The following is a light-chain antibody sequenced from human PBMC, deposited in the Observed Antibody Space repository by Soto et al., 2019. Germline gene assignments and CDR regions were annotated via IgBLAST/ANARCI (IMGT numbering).Light chain of an antibody. CDR3: QQYDKFPSLT. V-gene: IGKV3-15*01. CDR1: QSVSSN. CDR2: GAS. Sequence: EIVMTQSPATLSVSPGERATLSCRASQSVSSNLAWYQQKPGQAPRLLIHGASTRASGIPARFSGSGSGTVFTLTISSLQSEDFALYYCQQYDKFPSLTFGGGTKVEIK. J-gene: IGKJ4*01.